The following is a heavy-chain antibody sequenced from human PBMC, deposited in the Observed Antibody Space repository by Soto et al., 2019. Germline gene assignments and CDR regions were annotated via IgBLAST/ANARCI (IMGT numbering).Heavy chain of an antibody. CDR2: ISAYSGNT. D-gene: IGHD2-2*01. CDR3: ARVHCSSTSCYPFLDY. CDR1: GYTFTSYG. J-gene: IGHJ4*02. Sequence: ASVKVSCKASGYTFTSYGISWVRQAPGQGLEWMGWISAYSGNTNYAQKLQGRVTMTTDTSTSTAYMELRSLRSDDTAVYYCARVHCSSTSCYPFLDYWGQGTLVTVSS. V-gene: IGHV1-18*01.